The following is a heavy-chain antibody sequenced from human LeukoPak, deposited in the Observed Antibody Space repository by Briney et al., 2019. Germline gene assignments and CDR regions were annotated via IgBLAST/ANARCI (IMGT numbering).Heavy chain of an antibody. CDR3: VRDRDFRIDY. V-gene: IGHV3-74*01. CDR2: IKSDGGST. CDR1: GFTFSSYW. Sequence: GGSLRLSCAASGFTFSSYWMHWVRQAPGKGLMWVSRIKSDGGSTSYADSVKGRFTISRDNAKNTLYLQMNSLRAEDTAVYYCVRDRDFRIDYWGQGTLVTVSS. D-gene: IGHD3-3*01. J-gene: IGHJ4*02.